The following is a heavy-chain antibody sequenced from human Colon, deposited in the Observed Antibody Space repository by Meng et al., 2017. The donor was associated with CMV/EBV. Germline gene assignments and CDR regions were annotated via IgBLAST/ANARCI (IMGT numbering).Heavy chain of an antibody. CDR1: GYSFTSYW. V-gene: IGHV5-51*01. CDR2: SYPGDSGT. Sequence: SGYSFTSYWIGWVRQMPGKGLEWMGISYPGDSGTRYSPSFQGQVTISADKSISTAYLQWSSLKASDTAMYYCARRYCSSTSCWFDPWGQGTLVTVSS. D-gene: IGHD2-2*01. CDR3: ARRYCSSTSCWFDP. J-gene: IGHJ5*02.